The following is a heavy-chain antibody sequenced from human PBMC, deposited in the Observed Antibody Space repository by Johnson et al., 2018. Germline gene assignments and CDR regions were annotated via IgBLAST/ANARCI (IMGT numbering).Heavy chain of an antibody. CDR2: INPNSGNT. D-gene: IGHD3-3*01. V-gene: IGHV1-8*01. J-gene: IGHJ3*02. Sequence: WVRQATGQGLEWMGWINPNSGNTVYAQKFKARVTMTRNTSTNTAYMELSGLTSEDTAVYYSARGEYSDEPLDIWGQGTMVTVSS. CDR3: ARGEYSDEPLDI.